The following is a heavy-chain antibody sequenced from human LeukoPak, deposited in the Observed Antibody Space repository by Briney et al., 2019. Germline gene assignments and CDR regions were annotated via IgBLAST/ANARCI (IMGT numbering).Heavy chain of an antibody. D-gene: IGHD1-7*01. J-gene: IGHJ4*02. CDR1: GFTFSSYT. CDR2: ISSSSSYI. CDR3: ARDSYNWNYRNFDY. Sequence: GGSLRLSCAASGFTFSSYTMNWVRQAPGKGLEWVSSISSSSSYIYYADSVKGRFTISRDNAKNSLYLQMNSLRAEDTAVYYCARDSYNWNYRNFDYWGQGTLVTVSS. V-gene: IGHV3-21*01.